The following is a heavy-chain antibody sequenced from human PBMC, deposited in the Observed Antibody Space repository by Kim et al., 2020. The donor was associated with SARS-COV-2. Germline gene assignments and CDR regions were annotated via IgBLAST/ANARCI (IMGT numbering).Heavy chain of an antibody. CDR3: ARQDGENHYYYYSYGLDV. D-gene: IGHD3-10*01. V-gene: IGHV3-7*03. Sequence: GGSLRLSCAASGFTFRSYWMNWVRQAPGKGLEWVANIKQDGSEKYYVDSVKGRFTISRDNAQKSLYLEMSSLRADDTAVYYCARQDGENHYYYYSYGLDVWGQGTTVTVSS. CDR1: GFTFRSYW. CDR2: IKQDGSEK. J-gene: IGHJ6*02.